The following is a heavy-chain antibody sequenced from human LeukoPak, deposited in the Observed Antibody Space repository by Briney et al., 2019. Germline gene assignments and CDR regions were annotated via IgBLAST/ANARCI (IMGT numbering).Heavy chain of an antibody. CDR2: IFYTGST. Sequence: SETLSLTCSVFGDSISGYYWSWIRQPPGEGLEWIAWIFYTGSTNYNPSLKSRVSISVDTSKNHLSLKLSSVTAADTAVYYCARGNSGNYYHYFDYWGQGTLVTVSS. J-gene: IGHJ4*02. V-gene: IGHV4-59*08. D-gene: IGHD1-26*01. CDR3: ARGNSGNYYHYFDY. CDR1: GDSISGYY.